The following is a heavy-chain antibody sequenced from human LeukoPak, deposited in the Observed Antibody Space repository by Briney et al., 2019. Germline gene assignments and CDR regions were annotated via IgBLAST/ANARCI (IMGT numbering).Heavy chain of an antibody. CDR3: ARYPGYCSGGSCYGFDY. Sequence: PSETLSLTCTVSGGSIDNYSWSWIRQPPGQGLEWIGYIFYSGHTNYNPSLKSRVTISVDTSKNQFSLKLTSVTAADTAVYYCARYPGYCSGGSCYGFDYWGQGTLVTVSS. CDR1: GGSIDNYS. V-gene: IGHV4-59*08. CDR2: IFYSGHT. J-gene: IGHJ4*02. D-gene: IGHD2-15*01.